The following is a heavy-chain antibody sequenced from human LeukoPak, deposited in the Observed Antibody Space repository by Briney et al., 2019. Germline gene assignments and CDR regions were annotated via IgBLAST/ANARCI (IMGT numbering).Heavy chain of an antibody. D-gene: IGHD2-15*01. CDR2: MNPNSGNT. Sequence: ASVKVSCKASGYTFTSYGINWVRQATGQGLEWMGWMNPNSGNTGYAQKFQGRVTMTRNTSISTACMELSSLRSEDTAVYYCAREGYCSGGSCPLLYYYYYYGMDVWGQGTTVTVSS. V-gene: IGHV1-8*01. J-gene: IGHJ6*02. CDR3: AREGYCSGGSCPLLYYYYYYGMDV. CDR1: GYTFTSYG.